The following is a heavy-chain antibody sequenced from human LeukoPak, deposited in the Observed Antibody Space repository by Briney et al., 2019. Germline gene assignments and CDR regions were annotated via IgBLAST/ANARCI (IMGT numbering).Heavy chain of an antibody. CDR2: IQTSGST. CDR3: ARVGSGWSFDY. D-gene: IGHD6-19*01. V-gene: IGHV4-4*07. Sequence: PSETLSLTCTVSGGSISSYYWSWIRQPAGRGLEWIGRIQTSGSTNYNPSLKSRVTMSVDTSKNKFSLKVNSVTAADTAVYYCARVGSGWSFDYWGQGTLVTVSS. CDR1: GGSISSYY. J-gene: IGHJ4*02.